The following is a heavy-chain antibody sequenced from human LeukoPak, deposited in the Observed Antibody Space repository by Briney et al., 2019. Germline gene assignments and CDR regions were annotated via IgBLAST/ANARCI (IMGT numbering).Heavy chain of an antibody. CDR1: GFTFSSYS. Sequence: GGSLRLSCAASGFTFSSYSMNWVRQAPGKGLEWVSSISSNSSYIYYADSVKGRFTISRDNAKNSLYLQMNSLRAEDTAVYYCASTAVAGTGHPFDYWGQGTLVTVSS. CDR3: ASTAVAGTGHPFDY. D-gene: IGHD6-19*01. V-gene: IGHV3-21*01. J-gene: IGHJ4*02. CDR2: ISSNSSYI.